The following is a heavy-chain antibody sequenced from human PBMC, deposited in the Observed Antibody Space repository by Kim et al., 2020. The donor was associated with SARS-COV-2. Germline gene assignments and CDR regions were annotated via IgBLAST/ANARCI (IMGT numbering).Heavy chain of an antibody. CDR2: IWYDGSNK. Sequence: GGSLRLSCAASGFTFSSYGMHWVRQAPGKGLEWVAVIWYDGSNKYYADSVKGRFTISRDNSKNTLYLQMNSLRAEDTAVYYCARSYYDLPWAFDYWGQGTLVTVSS. CDR3: ARSYYDLPWAFDY. V-gene: IGHV3-33*01. J-gene: IGHJ4*02. D-gene: IGHD3-22*01. CDR1: GFTFSSYG.